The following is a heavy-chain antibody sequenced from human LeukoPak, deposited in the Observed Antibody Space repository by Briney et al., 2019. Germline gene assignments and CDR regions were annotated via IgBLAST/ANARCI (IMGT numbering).Heavy chain of an antibody. CDR1: GFTFSSYG. V-gene: IGHV3-33*01. J-gene: IGHJ6*03. Sequence: GGSLRLSCAASGFTFSSYGMHWVRQAPGKGLEWVAVIWYDGSNKYYADSVKGRLTISRDNSKNTLYLQMNSLRAEDTAVYYCARDHVGDYYYYMDVWGKGTTVTVSS. D-gene: IGHD1-26*01. CDR3: ARDHVGDYYYYMDV. CDR2: IWYDGSNK.